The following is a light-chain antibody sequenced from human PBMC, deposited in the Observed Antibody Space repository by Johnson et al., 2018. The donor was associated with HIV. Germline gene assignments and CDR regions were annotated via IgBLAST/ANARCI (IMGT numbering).Light chain of an antibody. CDR3: GTWDSSLRGV. Sequence: QSMLTQPPSVSAAPGQKVTISCSGSSSNIGNNYVSWYQQLPGTAPKLLIYENNKRPSGIPDRFYGSKSGTSATLGITGLQNGDEADYYCGTWDSSLRGVFGTGTKVTVL. CDR2: ENN. J-gene: IGLJ1*01. V-gene: IGLV1-51*02. CDR1: SSNIGNNY.